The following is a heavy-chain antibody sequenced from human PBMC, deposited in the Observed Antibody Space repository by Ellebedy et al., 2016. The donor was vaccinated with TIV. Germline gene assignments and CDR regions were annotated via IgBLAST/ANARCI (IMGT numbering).Heavy chain of an antibody. CDR2: ISASGTNI. Sequence: PGGSLRLSCAASGFTFGSCALSWVRQAPCRGPEWVAAISASGTNIYSADSVKGRFTISRDNSKNRMYLQMNSLRVEDTAMYYCAGDLDVWGQGILVTVSS. CDR3: AGDLDV. D-gene: IGHD3-3*01. CDR1: GFTFGSCA. J-gene: IGHJ4*02. V-gene: IGHV3-23*01.